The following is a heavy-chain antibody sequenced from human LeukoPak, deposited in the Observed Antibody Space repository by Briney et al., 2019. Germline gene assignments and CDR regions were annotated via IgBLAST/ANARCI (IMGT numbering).Heavy chain of an antibody. D-gene: IGHD3-10*01. CDR1: GGSFSGYY. CDR3: ARGYYGSGSYLDY. Sequence: SETLSLTCAVYGGSFSGYYWSWTRQPPGKGLEWIGEINHSGSTNYNPSLKSRVTISVDTSKNQFSLKLSSVTAADTAVYYCARGYYGSGSYLDYWGQGTLVTVSS. V-gene: IGHV4-34*01. CDR2: INHSGST. J-gene: IGHJ4*02.